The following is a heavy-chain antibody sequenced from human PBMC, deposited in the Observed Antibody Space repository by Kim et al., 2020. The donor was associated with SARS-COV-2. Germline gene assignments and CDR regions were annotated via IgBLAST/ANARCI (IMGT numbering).Heavy chain of an antibody. J-gene: IGHJ4*02. D-gene: IGHD3-16*02. V-gene: IGHV4-59*09. CDR3: ARGELSHDY. CDR2: GRT. Sequence: GRTTHNPTLKRRVTISVDKSKNQFSLKLSSVTAADTAVYYCARGELSHDYWGQGTLVTVSS.